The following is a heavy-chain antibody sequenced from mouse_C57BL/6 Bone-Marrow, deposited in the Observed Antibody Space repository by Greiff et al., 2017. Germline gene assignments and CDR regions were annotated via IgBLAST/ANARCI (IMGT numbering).Heavy chain of an antibody. Sequence: QVQLQQSGAELVKPGASVKLSCKASGYTFTEYNIHWVKQRSGQGLEWIGWFYPGSGSIKYNEKFKDKATLTADKSSSTVYMELSRLTSEDSAVYFCARHCPPYYYVPLYAMHYWGHGTSVTVSS. CDR3: ARHCPPYYYVPLYAMHY. V-gene: IGHV1-62-2*01. CDR2: FYPGSGSI. CDR1: GYTFTEYN. D-gene: IGHD1-1*01. J-gene: IGHJ4*01.